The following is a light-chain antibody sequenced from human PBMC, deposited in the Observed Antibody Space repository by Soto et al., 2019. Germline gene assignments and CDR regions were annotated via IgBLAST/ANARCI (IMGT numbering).Light chain of an antibody. CDR2: LAS. CDR1: QSVSSSY. J-gene: IGKJ1*01. Sequence: EIVLTQSPGTLSLSPGERATLSSRASQSVSSSYLAWYHQKPGPAPRLLIYLASSRATGIPDRFSGSGSGTDFTLTISRLEPEDFAVYYCQQYGSSPPWTFGQGTKVDIK. CDR3: QQYGSSPPWT. V-gene: IGKV3-20*01.